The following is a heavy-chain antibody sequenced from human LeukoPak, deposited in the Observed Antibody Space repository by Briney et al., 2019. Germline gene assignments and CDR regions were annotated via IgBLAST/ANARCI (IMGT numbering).Heavy chain of an antibody. CDR1: GGSISSSSYY. Sequence: SETLSLTCTVSGGSISSSSYYWGWIRQPPGKGLGRLGSIYYSGSTYYNPSLKSRVTISVDTSKNQFSLKLSSVTAADTAVYYCARQGAAAGQYYFDYWGQGTLVTVSS. J-gene: IGHJ4*02. CDR3: ARQGAAAGQYYFDY. D-gene: IGHD6-13*01. CDR2: IYYSGST. V-gene: IGHV4-39*01.